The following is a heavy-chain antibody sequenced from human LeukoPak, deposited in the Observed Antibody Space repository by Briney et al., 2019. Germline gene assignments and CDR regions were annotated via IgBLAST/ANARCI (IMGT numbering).Heavy chain of an antibody. CDR2: IRYDGSNK. Sequence: GSLRLSCAASGFTFSSYGMHWVRQAPGKGLEWVAFIRYDGSNKYYADSVKGRFTISRDNSKNTLYLQMNSLRAEDTAVYYCAKDVFRGDYLPYYFDYWGQGTLVTVSS. V-gene: IGHV3-30*02. J-gene: IGHJ4*02. D-gene: IGHD4-17*01. CDR1: GFTFSSYG. CDR3: AKDVFRGDYLPYYFDY.